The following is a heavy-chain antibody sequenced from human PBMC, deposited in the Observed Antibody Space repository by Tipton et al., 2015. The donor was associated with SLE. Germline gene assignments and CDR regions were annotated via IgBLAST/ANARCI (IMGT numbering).Heavy chain of an antibody. CDR3: ARGVLGGSYPY. J-gene: IGHJ4*02. V-gene: IGHV4-34*01. Sequence: TLSLTCTVSGDSISYYYWSWIRQPPGKGLEWIGEINHSGSTNYNPSLKSRVTISVDTSKNQFSLKLSSVTAADTTVYYCARGVLGGSYPYWGQGTLVTVSS. CDR2: INHSGST. CDR1: GDSISYYY. D-gene: IGHD1-26*01.